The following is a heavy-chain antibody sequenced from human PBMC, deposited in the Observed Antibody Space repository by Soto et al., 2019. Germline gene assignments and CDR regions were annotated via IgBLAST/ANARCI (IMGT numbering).Heavy chain of an antibody. CDR2: INPSGGST. Sequence: ASGKVSCKASGYTFPSNYMHWVRQPPGQGHQRIEIINPSGGSTSYTQKFQGRDNMTTDTSTSTVYMELSSLRSEDTAVYYCARVDIAVAGTSRSWFDPWGQGTLVTVSS. V-gene: IGHV1-46*01. CDR3: ARVDIAVAGTSRSWFDP. J-gene: IGHJ5*02. CDR1: GYTFPSNY. D-gene: IGHD6-19*01.